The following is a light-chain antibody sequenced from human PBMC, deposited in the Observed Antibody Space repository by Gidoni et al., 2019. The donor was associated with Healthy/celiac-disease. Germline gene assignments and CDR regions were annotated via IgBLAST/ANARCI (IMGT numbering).Light chain of an antibody. CDR1: QSVNSN. Sequence: EIVMTQSPATLSVSPGERATLSCRASQSVNSNLAWYQQKPGQAPRLLIYGASNRATGIPARYSGSGSGTEFTLTISSLQSEDFAVYYCQQYNNGPLTFGGGTKVEIK. CDR2: GAS. CDR3: QQYNNGPLT. J-gene: IGKJ4*01. V-gene: IGKV3-15*01.